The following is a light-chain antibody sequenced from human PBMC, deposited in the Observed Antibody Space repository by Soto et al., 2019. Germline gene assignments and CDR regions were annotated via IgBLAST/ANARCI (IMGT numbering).Light chain of an antibody. V-gene: IGKV1-39*01. J-gene: IGKJ4*01. CDR1: QSIRSY. CDR3: QQSYSTPLT. Sequence: DIQMIQSPSSLSASVGDRVTITCRASQSIRSYLNGYQQKPGKAPKLLIYASYSLQSGVPSRYSGSGSGTDFTLTISRLQPKDFATYYCQQSYSTPLTFGGGTKVEIK. CDR2: ASY.